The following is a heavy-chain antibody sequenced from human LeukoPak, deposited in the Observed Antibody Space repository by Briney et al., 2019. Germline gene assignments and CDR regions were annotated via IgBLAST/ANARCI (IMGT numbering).Heavy chain of an antibody. CDR1: GFTFSRYV. J-gene: IGHJ4*02. CDR3: Y. V-gene: IGHV3-30*04. Sequence: GGSLRLSCAASGFTFSRYVMHWVRQAPGKGLEWVAIISYDGSNEYYADSVKGRFTISRDNSKNTLYLQMNSLRAADTAVYYDYWGQGTLVTVSS. CDR2: ISYDGSNE.